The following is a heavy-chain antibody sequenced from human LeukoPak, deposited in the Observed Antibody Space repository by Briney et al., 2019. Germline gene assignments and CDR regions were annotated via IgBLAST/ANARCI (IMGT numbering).Heavy chain of an antibody. Sequence: PSETLSLTCAIYGGSFSDYNWSWIRQPPGKGLEWIWSIYYSGNTYYNPSLKSRVTISVDTSKKQFSLKLSSVTAADTAVYYCASTPSGSSAWYYFDKWGQGTLVTVSS. V-gene: IGHV4-34*01. CDR3: ASTPSGSSAWYYFDK. D-gene: IGHD6-19*01. CDR2: IYYSGNT. CDR1: GGSFSDYN. J-gene: IGHJ4*02.